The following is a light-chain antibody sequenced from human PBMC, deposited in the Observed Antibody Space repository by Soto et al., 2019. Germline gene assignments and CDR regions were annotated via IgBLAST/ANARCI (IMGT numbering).Light chain of an antibody. CDR1: QSVSSY. CDR3: QQYNNWPQT. CDR2: GAS. J-gene: IGKJ1*01. Sequence: ETVLTQSPATLSLSPGERATLSCRASQSVSSYLAWYQQKHGQAPRLLIYGASTRATGIPARFSGSVSGTEGTLTISSLQSEDCSVYYCQQYNNWPQTFGQGTKVDIK. V-gene: IGKV3-15*01.